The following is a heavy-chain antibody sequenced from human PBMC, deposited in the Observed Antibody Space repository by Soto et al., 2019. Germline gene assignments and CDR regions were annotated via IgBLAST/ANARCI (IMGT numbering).Heavy chain of an antibody. D-gene: IGHD5-18*01. Sequence: TLSLTCTVSGPSISGGTYYWTWIRQAPGKGLEWVGHIYYTGSTNYNPALNDRVTISVDTSKNHFSLQLTSVAAADTAVYYCARGAGFSYASTWFDIWGQGTLVTVSS. J-gene: IGHJ5*02. CDR1: GPSISGGTYY. V-gene: IGHV4-61*03. CDR2: IYYTGST. CDR3: ARGAGFSYASTWFDI.